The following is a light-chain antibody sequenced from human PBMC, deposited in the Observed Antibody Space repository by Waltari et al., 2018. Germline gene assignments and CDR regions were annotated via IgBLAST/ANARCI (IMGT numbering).Light chain of an antibody. CDR3: QQSYSTPPD. CDR1: QSISSY. Sequence: DIQMTQSPSSLSASVGDRVNITCRASQSISSYLNWYQQKPGKAPKLLIYAASSLQSGVPSRFSGSGSGTDFTLTISSLQPEDFATYYCQQSYSTPPDFGQGTRLEIK. CDR2: AAS. J-gene: IGKJ5*01. V-gene: IGKV1-39*01.